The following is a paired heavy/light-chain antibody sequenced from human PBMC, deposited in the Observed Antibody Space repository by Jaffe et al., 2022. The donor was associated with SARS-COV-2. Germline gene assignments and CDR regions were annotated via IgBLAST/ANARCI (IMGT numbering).Light chain of an antibody. Sequence: DIVMTQSPDSLAVSLGERATINCKSSQSVLYSSNNRSYLAWYQQKPGHPPKLLIHWASTRESGVPDRFSGSGSGTDFTLTISSLQAEDVAVYYCQQYLSALLTFGGGTKVEIK. CDR3: QQYLSALLT. CDR1: QSVLYSSNNRSY. J-gene: IGKJ4*01. V-gene: IGKV4-1*01. CDR2: WAS.
Heavy chain of an antibody. Sequence: QVQLQESGPGLVKPSQTLSLTCTVSGGSISSGSYYWSWIRQPAGKGLEWIGRIHTSGSTNYNPSLKSRVTISVDTSKNQFSLKLNSVTAADTAVYYCARGYCSGVTCPYNWFDPWGQGTLVTVSS. CDR2: IHTSGST. CDR3: ARGYCSGVTCPYNWFDP. J-gene: IGHJ5*02. CDR1: GGSISSGSYY. V-gene: IGHV4-61*02. D-gene: IGHD2-15*01.